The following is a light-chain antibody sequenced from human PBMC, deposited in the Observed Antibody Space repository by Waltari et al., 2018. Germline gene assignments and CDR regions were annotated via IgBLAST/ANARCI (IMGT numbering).Light chain of an antibody. CDR3: QQYYSTPNTWT. J-gene: IGKJ1*01. V-gene: IGKV4-1*01. Sequence: DIVMTQSPDSLAVSLGERATINCQSSPSVLYSSNNKNYLAWYQQKPGQPPKLLIYWASTRESGVPDRFSGSGSGTDFTLTISSLQAEDVAVYYCQQYYSTPNTWTFGQGTKVEIK. CDR1: PSVLYSSNNKNY. CDR2: WAS.